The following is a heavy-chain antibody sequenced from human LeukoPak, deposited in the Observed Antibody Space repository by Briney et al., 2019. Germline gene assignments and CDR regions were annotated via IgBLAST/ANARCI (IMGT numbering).Heavy chain of an antibody. CDR2: INPNSGGT. CDR3: ARVGWAAPRVHFDS. J-gene: IGHJ4*02. D-gene: IGHD6-25*01. Sequence: GASVTVSCKASGYTFSDYYIHWVRQAPGQGLEWMGWINPNSGGTHYAQKFQGRVTMTRDTSISTAYMELSRLRSDDTAVYYCARVGWAAPRVHFDSWGQGTLLTVSS. CDR1: GYTFSDYY. V-gene: IGHV1-2*02.